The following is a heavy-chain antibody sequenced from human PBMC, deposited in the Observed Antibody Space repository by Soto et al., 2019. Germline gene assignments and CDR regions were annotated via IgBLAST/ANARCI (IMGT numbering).Heavy chain of an antibody. D-gene: IGHD3-22*01. CDR3: ARDPANANYYDRYAFDI. V-gene: IGHV4-31*03. CDR2: IYYSGST. J-gene: IGHJ3*02. Sequence: QVQLQESGPGLVKPSQTLSLTCTVSGGSISSGGYYWSWIRQHPGKGLEWIGYIYYSGSTYYNPSLKSRVTISVDTSKNQFSLKLSSVTAADTAVYYCARDPANANYYDRYAFDIWGQGTMVTVSS. CDR1: GGSISSGGYY.